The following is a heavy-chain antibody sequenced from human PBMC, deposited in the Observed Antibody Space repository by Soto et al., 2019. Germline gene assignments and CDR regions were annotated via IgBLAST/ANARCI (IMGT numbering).Heavy chain of an antibody. CDR1: GASIRGHY. J-gene: IGHJ5*01. Sequence: PSETLSLTCTVSGASIRGHYWSWIRQPPGKGPEWIGYVYDSGATNYDPLLVSRVTISVNTSKKQRCLKMSSVTAADTAVYYSARMDDADCRSTSCPGFESWGQGTRVTASS. CDR3: ARMDDADCRSTSCPGFES. D-gene: IGHD2-2*01. CDR2: VYDSGAT. V-gene: IGHV4-59*11.